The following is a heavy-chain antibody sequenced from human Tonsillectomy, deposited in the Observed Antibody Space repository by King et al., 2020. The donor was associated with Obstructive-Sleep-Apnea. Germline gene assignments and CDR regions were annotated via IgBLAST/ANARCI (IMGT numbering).Heavy chain of an antibody. Sequence: VQLVESGGGVVQPGRSLRLSCAASGFTFSTYGMYWVRQAPGKGLEWVATISYDGSNKYYADSVKGRFTISRDNSKNTLYLQMNSLRVEETAVYYCAKASKVDWDAFDIWGQGTMVIVSS. CDR2: ISYDGSNK. CDR1: GFTFSTYG. J-gene: IGHJ3*02. V-gene: IGHV3-30*18. CDR3: AKASKVDWDAFDI. D-gene: IGHD3/OR15-3a*01.